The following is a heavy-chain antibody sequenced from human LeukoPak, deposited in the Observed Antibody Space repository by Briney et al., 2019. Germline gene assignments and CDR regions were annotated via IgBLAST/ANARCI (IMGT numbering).Heavy chain of an antibody. J-gene: IGHJ4*02. Sequence: PGGSLRLSCAASGFTFSSYWMSWVREAPGKWVEGVANLKQDGSEKYYVDSVEGRFTISRDNAKNSVYRQMNSRRAEDKAVYYCARGGVLYSSSWYGGYWGQGTLVTVSS. CDR3: ARGGVLYSSSWYGGY. V-gene: IGHV3-7*01. D-gene: IGHD6-13*01. CDR1: GFTFSSYW. CDR2: LKQDGSEK.